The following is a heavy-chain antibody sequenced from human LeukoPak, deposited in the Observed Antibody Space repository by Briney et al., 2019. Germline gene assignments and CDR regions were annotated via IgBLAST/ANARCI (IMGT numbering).Heavy chain of an antibody. CDR3: AKSGPYYYDY. D-gene: IGHD3-10*01. V-gene: IGHV3-23*01. J-gene: IGHJ4*02. Sequence: GGSLRLSCAASGFTFSTYGMSWVRQAPGKGLEWVSTLGGSGASVYYADSVKGRFTVSRDNSKNTLYLQMDSLRVEDTAVYYCAKSGPYYYDYWGQGTLVTVSS. CDR1: GFTFSTYG. CDR2: LGGSGASV.